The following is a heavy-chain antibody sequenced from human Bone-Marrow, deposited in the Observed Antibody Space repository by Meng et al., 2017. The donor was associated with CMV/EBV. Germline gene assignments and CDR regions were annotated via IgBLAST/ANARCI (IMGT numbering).Heavy chain of an antibody. CDR1: GYTFNTYG. Sequence: ASVKVSCKASGYTFNTYGISWVRQAPGQGLEWMGWISAYNGNTNYAQKLQGRVTMTTDTSTSTAYMELRSRRSDDTAVYYCARTEWELLPPDYWGQGTRVTVSS. J-gene: IGHJ4*02. CDR2: ISAYNGNT. V-gene: IGHV1-18*01. D-gene: IGHD1-26*01. CDR3: ARTEWELLPPDY.